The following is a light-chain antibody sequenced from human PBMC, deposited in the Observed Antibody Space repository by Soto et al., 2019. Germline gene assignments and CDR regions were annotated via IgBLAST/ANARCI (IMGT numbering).Light chain of an antibody. CDR1: LIFSSC. J-gene: IGKJ1*01. Sequence: DIQITQGPATLSESQGDRVTITCRTHLIFSSCLAWYQQRPGQAPKVLIYDASSMKSGVPSRFSGSGSGTEFTLTISRLEPEDFATYYCQQYGSSSWTFGQGTKVDIK. CDR2: DAS. V-gene: IGKV1-5*01. CDR3: QQYGSSSWT.